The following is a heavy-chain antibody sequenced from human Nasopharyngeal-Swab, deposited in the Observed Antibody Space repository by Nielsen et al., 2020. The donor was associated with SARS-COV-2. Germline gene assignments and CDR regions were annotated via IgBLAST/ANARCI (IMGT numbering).Heavy chain of an antibody. CDR1: GYSFRTYG. Sequence: GESLKISCVASGYSFRTYGMSWVRQAPGKGLEWVAAIVGSGDNSGSGGSTYYADPVKGRFTISRDNSKNTLSLQMNSLRAEDTAVYYCAKDLRGPYFFWGQGTLVTVSS. J-gene: IGHJ4*02. V-gene: IGHV3-23*01. CDR3: AKDLRGPYFF. D-gene: IGHD2/OR15-2a*01. CDR2: IVGSGDNSGSGGST.